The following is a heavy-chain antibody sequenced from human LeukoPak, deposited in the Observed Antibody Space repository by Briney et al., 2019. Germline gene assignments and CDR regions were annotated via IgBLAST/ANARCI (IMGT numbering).Heavy chain of an antibody. J-gene: IGHJ4*02. CDR1: GYTFTSYY. D-gene: IGHD5-12*01. V-gene: IGHV1-46*01. CDR2: INPSGGST. CDR3: ARVRSATDSGYAIFDY. Sequence: ASVKVSCTASGYTFTSYYMHWVRQAPGQGLEWMGIINPSGGSTSYAQKFQGRVTMTRDTSTSTVYMELSSLRSEDTAVYYCARVRSATDSGYAIFDYWGQGTLVTVSS.